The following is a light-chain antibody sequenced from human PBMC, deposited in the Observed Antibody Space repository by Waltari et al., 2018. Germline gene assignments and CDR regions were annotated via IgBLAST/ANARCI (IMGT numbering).Light chain of an antibody. CDR1: QAINNW. Sequence: IQMSQSPSTLPASVGDRVTFTCRVSQAINNWLAWFQQKPGKAPKPLVFKASTLENGVPSRFSASGSGTEFTLTISSLQPDDFAAYYCQQYHSPMYTFGQGTKLEI. CDR3: QQYHSPMYT. V-gene: IGKV1-5*03. CDR2: KAS. J-gene: IGKJ2*01.